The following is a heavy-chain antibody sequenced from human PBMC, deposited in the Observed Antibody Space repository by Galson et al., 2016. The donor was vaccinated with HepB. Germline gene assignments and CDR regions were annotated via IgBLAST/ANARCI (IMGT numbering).Heavy chain of an antibody. CDR1: GGSISSSTSY. V-gene: IGHV4-39*01. Sequence: SETLSLTCTVSGGSISSSTSYWRWIRQPQGKGLEWIGSIYYSATTYDNPPLKSRVTISVDTSKNQFSLTLSSVTAADTAVYYCARYSSCYRPNFDIWCQGTLVTASP. J-gene: IGHJ4*02. CDR2: IYYSATT. CDR3: ARYSSCYRPNFDI. D-gene: IGHD3-22*01.